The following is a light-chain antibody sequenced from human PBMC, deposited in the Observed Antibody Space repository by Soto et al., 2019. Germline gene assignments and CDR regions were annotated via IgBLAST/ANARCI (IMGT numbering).Light chain of an antibody. J-gene: IGKJ2*01. CDR3: HTYKRYSLHT. CDR1: QSVSRR. Sequence: DIQMTQSPSTLSASVGDRITITSRASQSVSRRLAWFQPKPGKAPKLLIYDASSLESGVPSRFSGRGSGTEFTLTISSLQPDDCANYYCHTYKRYSLHTFGQGTKVDIK. V-gene: IGKV1-5*01. CDR2: DAS.